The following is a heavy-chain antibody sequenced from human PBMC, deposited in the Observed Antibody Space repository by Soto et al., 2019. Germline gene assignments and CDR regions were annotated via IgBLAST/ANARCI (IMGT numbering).Heavy chain of an antibody. D-gene: IGHD3-22*01. V-gene: IGHV4-59*01. Sequence: SETLSLTCTVSGGSISSYYWSCIRQPPGKGLEWIGYIYYSGSTNYNPSLKSRVTISVDTSKNQFSLKLSSVTAADTAVYYCARMYYYDSSGYYNVPNWFDPWGQGTLVTVSS. CDR3: ARMYYYDSSGYYNVPNWFDP. CDR2: IYYSGST. J-gene: IGHJ5*02. CDR1: GGSISSYY.